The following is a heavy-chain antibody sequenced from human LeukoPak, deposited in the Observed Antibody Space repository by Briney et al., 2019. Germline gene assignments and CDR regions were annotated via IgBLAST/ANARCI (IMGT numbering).Heavy chain of an antibody. CDR1: GFTVSSYS. V-gene: IGHV3-48*01. D-gene: IGHD6-19*01. J-gene: IGHJ4*02. Sequence: GGSLRLSCAASGFTVSSYSMNWVRQAPGKGREWGSYISSSGSTIYYADSVKGRFTISRANTKNSMYLQMHRFTAEDTAVYYCARVPVAQPFDYWGQGTLVTVSS. CDR2: ISSSGSTI. CDR3: ARVPVAQPFDY.